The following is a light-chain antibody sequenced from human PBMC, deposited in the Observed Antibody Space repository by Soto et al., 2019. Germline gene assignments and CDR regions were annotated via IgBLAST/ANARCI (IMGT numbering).Light chain of an antibody. V-gene: IGKV3-15*01. CDR3: QQYANWPLT. CDR2: GSS. CDR1: QSVTTR. Sequence: IVTTQSPATLSVSPGEKATLSCRASQSVTTRLAWYQHKRGQAPRLLIYGSSTRATAIPARFSGTGSGTEFTLTITSLESEDFAVYYCQQYANWPLTFGGGTKVDI. J-gene: IGKJ4*01.